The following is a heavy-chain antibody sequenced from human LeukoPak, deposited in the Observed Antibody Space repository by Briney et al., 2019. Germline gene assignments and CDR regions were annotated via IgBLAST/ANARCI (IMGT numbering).Heavy chain of an antibody. V-gene: IGHV3-53*04. CDR3: ARLPPIVVVPAAILHSYYYYGMDV. CDR1: GFTVSSNY. CDR2: IYSGGST. D-gene: IGHD2-2*01. Sequence: GGSLRLSCAASGFTVSSNYMSWVRQAPGKGLEWVSAIYSGGSTYYADSVKGRFTISRHNSKNTLYLQMNSLRAEDTAVYYCARLPPIVVVPAAILHSYYYYGMDVWGQGTTVTVSS. J-gene: IGHJ6*02.